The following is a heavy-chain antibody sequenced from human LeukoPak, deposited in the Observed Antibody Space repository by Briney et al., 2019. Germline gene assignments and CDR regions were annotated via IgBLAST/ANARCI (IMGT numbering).Heavy chain of an antibody. D-gene: IGHD1-1*01. CDR3: ARPPGSNWDALGY. CDR1: GYTFTYFA. CDR2: IDTKTGNP. Sequence: GASVKVSCKASGYTFTYFAINWVRQAPGQDLEWMGWIDTKTGNPTYAQVFTGRFVFSLDTTISTAYLQITSLQADDTAVYYCARPPGSNWDALGYWGQGTLVTVSS. J-gene: IGHJ4*02. V-gene: IGHV7-4-1*02.